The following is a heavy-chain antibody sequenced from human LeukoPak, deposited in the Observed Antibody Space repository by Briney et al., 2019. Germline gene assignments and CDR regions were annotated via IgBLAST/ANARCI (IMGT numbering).Heavy chain of an antibody. D-gene: IGHD7-27*01. CDR3: TRGHWALDS. V-gene: IGHV4-59*01. CDR1: CASITDYY. Sequence: SETLSLTCTVSCASITDYYWSWIRQPPGKGLEWIGYIHHSGSTDYNPSLKSRVTISLDTSKNQFSLRLSSVTAADTAVYYCTRGHWALDSWCQGTLVTVSS. CDR2: IHHSGST. J-gene: IGHJ4*02.